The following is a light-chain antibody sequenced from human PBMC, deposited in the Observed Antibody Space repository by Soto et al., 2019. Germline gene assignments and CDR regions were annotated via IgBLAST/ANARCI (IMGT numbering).Light chain of an antibody. Sequence: QSALTQPASVSGSPGQSITISCTGTSSDVGGYNYVSWYQHHPGKAPKLMIYEVSNRPSGVSNRFSGSKSGNTASLTISGLQAEDEADYYCSSYTSSSTYVFGTGTNVTVL. CDR3: SSYTSSSTYV. CDR1: SSDVGGYNY. V-gene: IGLV2-14*01. CDR2: EVS. J-gene: IGLJ1*01.